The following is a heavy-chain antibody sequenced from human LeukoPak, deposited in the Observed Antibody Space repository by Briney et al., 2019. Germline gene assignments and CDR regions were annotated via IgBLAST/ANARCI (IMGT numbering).Heavy chain of an antibody. J-gene: IGHJ4*02. Sequence: GGSLRLSCAASGFTFSSYAMSWVRQAPGKGLEWVSAISGSGGSTYYADSVKGRFTISRDNSKNTLYLQMNSLRAEDTAVYYCAKESTQLWFGEFPLYYFDYWGQGTLVTVSS. CDR1: GFTFSSYA. CDR2: ISGSGGST. V-gene: IGHV3-23*01. D-gene: IGHD3-10*01. CDR3: AKESTQLWFGEFPLYYFDY.